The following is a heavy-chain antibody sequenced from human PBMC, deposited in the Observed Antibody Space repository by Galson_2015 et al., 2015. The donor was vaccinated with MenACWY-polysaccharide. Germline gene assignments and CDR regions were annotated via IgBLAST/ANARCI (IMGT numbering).Heavy chain of an antibody. J-gene: IGHJ5*02. Sequence: SVKVSCKASGYTFTSYGISWVRQAPGQGLEWMGWISAYNGNTNYAQKLQGRVTMTTDTSTSTAYMELRSLRSDDTAVYYCARDRAGYSSSWTGRWFDPWGQGTLVTVSS. CDR2: ISAYNGNT. CDR1: GYTFTSYG. CDR3: ARDRAGYSSSWTGRWFDP. D-gene: IGHD6-13*01. V-gene: IGHV1-18*01.